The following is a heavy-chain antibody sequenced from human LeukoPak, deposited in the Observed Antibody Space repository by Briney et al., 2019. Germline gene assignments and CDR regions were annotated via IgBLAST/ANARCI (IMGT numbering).Heavy chain of an antibody. CDR2: IKQDGSEK. V-gene: IGHV3-7*01. CDR1: GFTFSSYW. J-gene: IGHJ4*02. CDR3: ASLIRNFWSGYFDY. Sequence: QPGGSLRLSCAASGFTFSSYWMSWVRQAPGKGLECVANIKQDGSEKYYVDSVKGRFTISRDNAKNSLYLQMNSLRAEDTAVYYCASLIRNFWSGYFDYWGQGTLVTVSS. D-gene: IGHD3-3*01.